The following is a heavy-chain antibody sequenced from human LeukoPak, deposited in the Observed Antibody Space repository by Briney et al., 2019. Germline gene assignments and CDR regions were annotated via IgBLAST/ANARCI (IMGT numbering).Heavy chain of an antibody. CDR2: IYYGGST. CDR3: AREDIALDV. J-gene: IGHJ6*02. Sequence: SETLSLTCTVSGGSISSYYWSWIRQPPGKGLEWIGYIYYGGSTNYNPSLKSRVTISVDTSKNQFSLKLSSVTAADTAVYYCAREDIALDVWGQGTTVTVSS. CDR1: GGSISSYY. V-gene: IGHV4-59*01. D-gene: IGHD2-15*01.